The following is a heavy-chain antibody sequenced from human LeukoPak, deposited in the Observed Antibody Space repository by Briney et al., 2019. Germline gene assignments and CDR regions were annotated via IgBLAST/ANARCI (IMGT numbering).Heavy chain of an antibody. CDR3: ARDLYYGSGPGGFDP. CDR2: IYSGGST. CDR1: GFTVSSNY. J-gene: IGHJ5*02. V-gene: IGHV3-66*01. Sequence: GGSLRLSCAASGFTVSSNYMSWVRQAPGKGLEWVSVIYSGGSTYYADSVKGRFTISRDNSKNTLYLQMNSLRAEDTAVYYCARDLYYGSGPGGFDPWGQGTLVTVSS. D-gene: IGHD3-10*01.